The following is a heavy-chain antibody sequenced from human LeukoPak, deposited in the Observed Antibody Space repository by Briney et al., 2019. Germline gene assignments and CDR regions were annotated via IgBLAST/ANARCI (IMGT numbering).Heavy chain of an antibody. V-gene: IGHV4-34*01. D-gene: IGHD6-19*01. CDR1: GGSFSGYY. CDR3: ARVIRRYSSGWYLDY. CDR2: INHSGST. J-gene: IGHJ4*02. Sequence: SETLSLTCAVYGGSFSGYYWSWIRQPPGKGLEWIGEINHSGSTNYNPSLRSRVTISVDTSKNQFSLKLSSVTAADTAVYYCARVIRRYSSGWYLDYWGQGTLVTVSS.